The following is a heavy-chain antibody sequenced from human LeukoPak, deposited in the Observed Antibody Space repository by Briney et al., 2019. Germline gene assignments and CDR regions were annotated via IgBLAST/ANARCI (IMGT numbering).Heavy chain of an antibody. J-gene: IGHJ3*01. Sequence: GGSLRLSCAASGFTVSSNYMSWVRQAPGKGLEWVSVIYSGGSTYYADSVKGRFTISRDNSNNALFLQMNNLRAEDMAIYYCARGASSWEYTTFDVWGQGAIVTVSS. D-gene: IGHD6-13*01. CDR2: IYSGGST. CDR1: GFTVSSNY. CDR3: ARGASSWEYTTFDV. V-gene: IGHV3-53*01.